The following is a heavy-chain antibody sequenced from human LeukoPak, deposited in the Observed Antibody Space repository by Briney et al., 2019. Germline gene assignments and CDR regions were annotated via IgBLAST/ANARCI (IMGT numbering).Heavy chain of an antibody. V-gene: IGHV1-18*01. CDR2: ISAYNGNT. Sequence: ASVKVSCKASGYTFTSYGISWVRQAPGQGLEWMGWISAYNGNTNYAQKLQGRVTVTTDTSTSTAYMELRSLRSDDTAVYYCAREFSGRYPPSYFDYRGQGTLVTVSS. D-gene: IGHD1-26*01. J-gene: IGHJ4*02. CDR1: GYTFTSYG. CDR3: AREFSGRYPPSYFDY.